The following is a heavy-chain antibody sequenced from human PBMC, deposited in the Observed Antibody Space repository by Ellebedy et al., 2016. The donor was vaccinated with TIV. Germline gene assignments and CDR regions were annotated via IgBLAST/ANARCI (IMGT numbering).Heavy chain of an antibody. CDR2: INPDNGVT. J-gene: IGHJ4*02. D-gene: IGHD4-11*01. V-gene: IGHV1-2*02. CDR3: VRDLTNPVTGDY. Sequence: AASVKVSCKTSGYSFTAYYIHWVRQAPGQGPAWVGWINPDNGVTVYEQTLQGRVTITGDTSISTVYMELSSLRSDDTAIYYCVRDLTNPVTGDYWGQGTLVFVSS. CDR1: GYSFTAYY.